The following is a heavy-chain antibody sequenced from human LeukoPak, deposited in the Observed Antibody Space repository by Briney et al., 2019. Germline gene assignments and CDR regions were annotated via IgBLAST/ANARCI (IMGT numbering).Heavy chain of an antibody. V-gene: IGHV4-59*01. CDR1: GGSISTDY. CDR3: ARGNYYGSGVFDY. J-gene: IGHJ4*02. D-gene: IGHD3-10*01. CDR2: VYYSGST. Sequence: PSETLSLTCTVSGGSISTDYWSWIRQPPGKGLEWIGYVYYSGSTNYNPSLKSRVTISVDTSKSQFSLELSSMTAADTAVYYCARGNYYGSGVFDYWGQGTLVTVSS.